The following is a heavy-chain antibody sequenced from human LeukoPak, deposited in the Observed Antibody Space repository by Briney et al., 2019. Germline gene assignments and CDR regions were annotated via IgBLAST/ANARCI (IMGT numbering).Heavy chain of an antibody. V-gene: IGHV3-23*01. Sequence: GGSLRLSCAASGFTFRSYAMNWVRQAPGKGLEWVSVISGSGSSTYYADSVKGRFTISRDNAKNSLYLQMNSLRAEDTAVYYCARDRELGYCSSTSCYAGYNWFDPWGQGTLVTVSS. CDR1: GFTFRSYA. CDR3: ARDRELGYCSSTSCYAGYNWFDP. D-gene: IGHD2-2*01. J-gene: IGHJ5*02. CDR2: ISGSGSST.